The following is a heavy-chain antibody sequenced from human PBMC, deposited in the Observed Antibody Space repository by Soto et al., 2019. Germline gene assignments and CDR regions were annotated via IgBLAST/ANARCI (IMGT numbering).Heavy chain of an antibody. J-gene: IGHJ4*02. CDR2: ISGGANST. V-gene: IGHV3-23*01. CDR3: VKGRGQWLVRSGGDY. Sequence: EVQLLESGGGLAQPGGSLRLSCAASGFTFRNYAMSWVRQAPGKGLEWVSIISGGANSTYYADSVKGRFTISRDDSESTLYLQMNSLRAADTAVYFCVKGRGQWLVRSGGDYWGQGTLVTVSS. D-gene: IGHD6-19*01. CDR1: GFTFRNYA.